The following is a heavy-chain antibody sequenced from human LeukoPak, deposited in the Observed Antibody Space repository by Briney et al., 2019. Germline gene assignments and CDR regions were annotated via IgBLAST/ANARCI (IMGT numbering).Heavy chain of an antibody. Sequence: PGGSLRLSCAASGFTFDDYAMHWVRQAPGKGLEWVSGISWNSGSIGYADSVKGRFTISRDNAKNSLYLQMNSLRAEDTAVYYCARVGDYGDYVAFDIWGQGTMVTVSS. V-gene: IGHV3-9*01. J-gene: IGHJ3*02. CDR1: GFTFDDYA. CDR3: ARVGDYGDYVAFDI. D-gene: IGHD4-17*01. CDR2: ISWNSGSI.